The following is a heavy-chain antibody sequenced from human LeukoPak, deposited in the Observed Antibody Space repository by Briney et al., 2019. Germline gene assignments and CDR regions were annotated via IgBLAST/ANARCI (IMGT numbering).Heavy chain of an antibody. V-gene: IGHV5-51*01. D-gene: IGHD3-10*01. CDR1: GYSFTSYW. J-gene: IGHJ6*02. CDR3: ARWMFYYGSGVFHYHGMDV. Sequence: GESLKISCKGSGYSFTSYWIGWVRQMPGKGLEWMGIIYPADSDTKYSPSFQGQVTISADKSISTAYLQWKSLKASDTAMYYCARWMFYYGSGVFHYHGMDVWGQGTTVTVSS. CDR2: IYPADSDT.